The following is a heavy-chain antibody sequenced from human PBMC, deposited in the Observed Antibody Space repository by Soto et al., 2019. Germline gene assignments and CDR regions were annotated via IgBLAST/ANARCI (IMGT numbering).Heavy chain of an antibody. CDR3: ARDNYERSGYFDY. Sequence: QVQLVQSGGEVKKPGASVKVSCKASGYTFGYTFSNYGISWVRQAPGQGPEWMGWISGYNGNTNYVQKFQGRVTMTTDTSTSTAYMELRSLRSDDTAVYYCARDNYERSGYFDYWGQGTLVTVSS. CDR2: ISGYNGNT. CDR1: GYTFGYTFSNYG. V-gene: IGHV1-18*01. D-gene: IGHD3-22*01. J-gene: IGHJ4*02.